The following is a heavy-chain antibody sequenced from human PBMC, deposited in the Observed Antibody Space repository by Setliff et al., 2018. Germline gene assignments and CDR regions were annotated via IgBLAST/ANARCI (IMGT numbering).Heavy chain of an antibody. CDR2: IYTSWSS. Sequence: SETLSLTCTVSDDSISSRHYYWSWIRQPAGKGLEWIGQIYTSWSSNYNPSLKGRASLSIDASKRQFSLKLSSVTAADTAVYYCARFPRIELYLGWFDPWGQGTLVTVSS. V-gene: IGHV4-61*09. J-gene: IGHJ5*02. D-gene: IGHD1-7*01. CDR1: DDSISSRHYY. CDR3: ARFPRIELYLGWFDP.